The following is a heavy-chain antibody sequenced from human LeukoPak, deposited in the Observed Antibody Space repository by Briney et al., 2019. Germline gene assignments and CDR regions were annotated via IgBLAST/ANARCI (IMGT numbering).Heavy chain of an antibody. CDR1: GGTFSSYA. D-gene: IGHD3-22*01. CDR2: IIPILGIA. Sequence: GASVKVSCKASGGTFSSYAISWVRQAPGQGLEWMGRIIPILGIANYAQKFQGRVTITADKSTSTAYMELSSLRSEDTAVYYCARLRGRYYDSSSYPADIWGQGTMVTVSS. CDR3: ARLRGRYYDSSSYPADI. V-gene: IGHV1-69*04. J-gene: IGHJ3*02.